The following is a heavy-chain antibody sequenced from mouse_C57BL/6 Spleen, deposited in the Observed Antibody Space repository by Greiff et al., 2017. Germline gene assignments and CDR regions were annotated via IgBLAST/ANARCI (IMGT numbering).Heavy chain of an antibody. Sequence: EVQLQESGGGLVKPGGSLKLSCAASGFTFSSYTMSWVRQTPEKRLEWVATISGGGGNTYYPDSVKGRFTISRDNAKNTLYLQRSSLRSEDTALYYCARRYYDYDEAFAYWGQGTRVTVSA. D-gene: IGHD2-4*01. CDR3: ARRYYDYDEAFAY. J-gene: IGHJ3*01. V-gene: IGHV5-9*01. CDR2: ISGGGGNT. CDR1: GFTFSSYT.